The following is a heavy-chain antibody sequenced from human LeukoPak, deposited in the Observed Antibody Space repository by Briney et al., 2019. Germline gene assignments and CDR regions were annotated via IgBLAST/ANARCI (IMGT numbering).Heavy chain of an antibody. CDR1: GGTFSSYA. Sequence: SVKVSCKASGGTFSSYAISWVRQAPGQGLEWMGGIIPMFGTANYAQKFQGRVTITADKSTSTAYMELSSLRSEDTAVYYCARDSSRSFTAMVTGGFDYWGQGTLVTVSS. V-gene: IGHV1-69*06. CDR3: ARDSSRSFTAMVTGGFDY. CDR2: IIPMFGTA. D-gene: IGHD5-18*01. J-gene: IGHJ4*02.